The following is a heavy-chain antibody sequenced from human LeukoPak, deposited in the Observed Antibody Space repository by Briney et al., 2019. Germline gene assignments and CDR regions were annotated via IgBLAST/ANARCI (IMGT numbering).Heavy chain of an antibody. CDR2: IYYSGST. D-gene: IGHD4-17*01. Sequence: PSETLSLTCTVSGGSISSYYWSWIRQPPGKGLEWIGYIYYSGSTNYNPSLKSRVTISVDTSKNQFSLKLSSVTAADTAVYYSARRAPYGDYTYWGQGTLVTVSS. J-gene: IGHJ4*02. V-gene: IGHV4-59*08. CDR3: ARRAPYGDYTY. CDR1: GGSISSYY.